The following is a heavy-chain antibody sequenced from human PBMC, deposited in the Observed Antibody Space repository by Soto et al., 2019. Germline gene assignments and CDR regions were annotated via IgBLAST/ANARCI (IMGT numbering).Heavy chain of an antibody. Sequence: ASVKVSCKASGYTFTSYAISWVRQAPGQGLEWMGWISAYNGNTNYAEKLQGRVTVTTDTPMSTAYMELRSLRSDDTAVYYCARAPQNDYGDYDAFDMWGQGXMVTV. J-gene: IGHJ3*02. V-gene: IGHV1-18*01. CDR3: ARAPQNDYGDYDAFDM. D-gene: IGHD4-17*01. CDR2: ISAYNGNT. CDR1: GYTFTSYA.